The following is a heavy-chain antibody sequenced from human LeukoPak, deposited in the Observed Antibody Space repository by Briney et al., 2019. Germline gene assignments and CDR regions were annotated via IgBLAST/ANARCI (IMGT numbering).Heavy chain of an antibody. CDR2: ISGTGATT. V-gene: IGHV3-23*01. D-gene: IGHD6-13*01. CDR1: GFTFSSYW. Sequence: GGSLRLSCAASGFTFSSYWMSWVRQAPGRGPEWVSGISGTGATTHYADSVKGRFTISRDNSKNTLYLQMNSLRAEDTAAYYCAKANSWYGYFDYWGQGTLVTVSS. CDR3: AKANSWYGYFDY. J-gene: IGHJ4*02.